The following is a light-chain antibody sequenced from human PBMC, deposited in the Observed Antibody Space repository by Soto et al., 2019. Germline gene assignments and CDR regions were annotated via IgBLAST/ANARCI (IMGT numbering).Light chain of an antibody. J-gene: IGLJ2*01. Sequence: QSVLTQPASVSGSPGQSITISCTGTSSDVGGYNYVSWYQQHPGKAPKLIICDVSTRPSGISNRFSGSKSGNTASLTISGLQAEDEADYYCSSYTSSSTPHVVFGGGTKVTVL. CDR2: DVS. CDR3: SSYTSSSTPHVV. CDR1: SSDVGGYNY. V-gene: IGLV2-14*01.